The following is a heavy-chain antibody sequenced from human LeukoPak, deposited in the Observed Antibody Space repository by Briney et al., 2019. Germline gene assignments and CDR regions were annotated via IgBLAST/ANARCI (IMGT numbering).Heavy chain of an antibody. D-gene: IGHD3-10*01. Sequence: GGSLRLSCAGSGFSFGTYSMNWVRQAPGNGLEWVSSISSSSIHVNYADSVKGRFNISRNNAKNSLYLQMNSLRGEDTAVYYCARNHYYVPGSSDTWGQGTIVTVSS. CDR3: ARNHYYVPGSSDT. CDR2: ISSSSIHV. V-gene: IGHV3-21*01. CDR1: GFSFGTYS. J-gene: IGHJ3*01.